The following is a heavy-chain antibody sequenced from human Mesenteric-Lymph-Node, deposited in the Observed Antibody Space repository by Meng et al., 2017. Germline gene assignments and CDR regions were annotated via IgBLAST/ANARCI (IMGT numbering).Heavy chain of an antibody. V-gene: IGHV1-46*01. Sequence: QVQLVQAGPEVMKPGASLMMSCTSSGYTVTDFVFQWVRQAPGQGLEWLGTINCYTSGTAYERKFQGRITLTRDTSTTTVYMDLGSLGSDDTAFYYCAREKSPGHFDYFGQGILVTVSS. J-gene: IGHJ4*02. CDR3: AREKSPGHFDY. CDR2: INCYTSGT. CDR1: GYTVTDFV.